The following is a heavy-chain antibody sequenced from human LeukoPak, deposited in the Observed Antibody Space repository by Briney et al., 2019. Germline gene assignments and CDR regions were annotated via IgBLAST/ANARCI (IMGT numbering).Heavy chain of an antibody. CDR2: IVPIFGKT. CDR3: ARGWGIPAPISWIDP. CDR1: GGSFGSNI. Sequence: ASVRVSCKASGGSFGSNIIGWVRQAPGQGVGWMGGIVPIFGKTKYAQKFQGRVTITTDEFSSTAYMELSSLRSDDTAIYYCARGWGIPAPISWIDPWGQGTLVTVSS. V-gene: IGHV1-69*05. J-gene: IGHJ5*02. D-gene: IGHD2-2*01.